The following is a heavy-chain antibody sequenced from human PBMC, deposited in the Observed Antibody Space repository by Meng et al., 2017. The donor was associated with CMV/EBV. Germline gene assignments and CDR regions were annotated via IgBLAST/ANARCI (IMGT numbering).Heavy chain of an antibody. V-gene: IGHV3-30*18. CDR3: AKGKWELASVLDY. D-gene: IGHD1-26*01. CDR2: ISYDGSNK. J-gene: IGHJ4*02. CDR1: GFTFSSYG. Sequence: AFGFTFSSYGMHWVRQAPGKGLEWVAVISYDGSNKYYADSVKGRFTISRDNSKNTLYLQMNSLRAEDTAVYYCAKGKWELASVLDYWGQGTLVTVSS.